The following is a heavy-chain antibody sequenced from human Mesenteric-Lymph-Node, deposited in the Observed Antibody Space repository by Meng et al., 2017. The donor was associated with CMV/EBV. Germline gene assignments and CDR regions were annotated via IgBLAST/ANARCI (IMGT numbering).Heavy chain of an antibody. J-gene: IGHJ4*02. CDR1: GFTFSSYG. CDR2: IRYDGVNK. V-gene: IGHV3-30*02. Sequence: GGSLRLSCAASGFTFSSYGMHWVRQAPGKGLEWVAFIRYDGVNKYYADSVKGRFTISRDNSKNTLSLQMNSLRAPDTAVYYCAKELRADVYYFASWGQGTLVTVSS. D-gene: IGHD3-3*01. CDR3: AKELRADVYYFAS.